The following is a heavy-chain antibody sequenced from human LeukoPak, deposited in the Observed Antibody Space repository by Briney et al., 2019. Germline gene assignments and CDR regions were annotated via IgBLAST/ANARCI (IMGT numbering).Heavy chain of an antibody. CDR2: FDPEDGEA. Sequence: ASVKVSCKVSGYTLTELSMNWVRQAPGKGLEWMGGFDPEDGEAIHAQKFQGRVTMTEDTSTDTAYMELSSLRCEDTAVYYCATTTTETHDYYYGMDVWGQGTTVTVSS. D-gene: IGHD4-4*01. J-gene: IGHJ6*02. CDR3: ATTTTETHDYYYGMDV. V-gene: IGHV1-24*01. CDR1: GYTLTELS.